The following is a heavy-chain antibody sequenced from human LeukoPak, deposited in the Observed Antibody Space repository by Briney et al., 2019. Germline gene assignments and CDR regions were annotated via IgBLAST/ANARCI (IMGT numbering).Heavy chain of an antibody. V-gene: IGHV3-23*01. Sequence: GGSLRLSCAASGFTFSSYAMSWVRQAPGKGLEWVSTISGSGGSTYYADSVKGRFTISRDNSKNTLYLQMNSLRAEDTAVYYCAKDPFYCTNGVCSQYYFDYWGQGTLVTVSS. D-gene: IGHD2-8*01. J-gene: IGHJ4*02. CDR1: GFTFSSYA. CDR3: AKDPFYCTNGVCSQYYFDY. CDR2: ISGSGGST.